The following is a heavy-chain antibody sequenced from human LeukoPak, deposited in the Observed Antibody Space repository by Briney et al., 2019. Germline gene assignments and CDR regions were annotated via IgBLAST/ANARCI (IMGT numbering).Heavy chain of an antibody. Sequence: GGSLRLSCAASGFPFSSYSMNWVRQAPGKGLECVSYISSSSSTIYYAASVKGRFTISRDNDKNSLYLQMNSLRAEDTAVYYCARDFHRRVYDSSGYSPYWGQGTLVTVSS. CDR1: GFPFSSYS. J-gene: IGHJ4*02. V-gene: IGHV3-48*01. D-gene: IGHD3-22*01. CDR3: ARDFHRRVYDSSGYSPY. CDR2: ISSSSSTI.